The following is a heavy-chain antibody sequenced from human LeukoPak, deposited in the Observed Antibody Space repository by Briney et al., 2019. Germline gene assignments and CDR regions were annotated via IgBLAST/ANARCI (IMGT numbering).Heavy chain of an antibody. J-gene: IGHJ6*03. CDR1: GGTFSSYA. Sequence: GASVKVSCKASGGTFSSYAISWVRQAPGQGLEWMGGIIPIFGTANYAQKFQGRVTITTDESTSTAYMELSSLRSEDTAVYYCARTPVEYSSSSYYYYYYMDVWAKGPRSPSP. CDR3: ARTPVEYSSSSYYYYYYMDV. V-gene: IGHV1-69*05. D-gene: IGHD6-6*01. CDR2: IIPIFGTA.